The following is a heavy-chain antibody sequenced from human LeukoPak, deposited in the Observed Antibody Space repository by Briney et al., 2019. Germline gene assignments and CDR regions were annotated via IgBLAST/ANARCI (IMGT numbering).Heavy chain of an antibody. J-gene: IGHJ4*02. D-gene: IGHD3-22*01. Sequence: GGSLRLSCVGSGFTFSTYAMSWVRQAAGKGPEWVSSISGSGGSTHYADSVKGRFTISRDNSKNTLYLQMNSLRAEDTAVYYCAKEGTLYYSDRIPYWGQGTLVTVSS. CDR1: GFTFSTYA. CDR2: ISGSGGST. V-gene: IGHV3-23*01. CDR3: AKEGTLYYSDRIPY.